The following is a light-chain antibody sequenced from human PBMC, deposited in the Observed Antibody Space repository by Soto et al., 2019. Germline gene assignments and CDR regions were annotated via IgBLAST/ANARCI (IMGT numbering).Light chain of an antibody. CDR3: GTWDSSLSALV. CDR1: SSNIGNNY. CDR2: DNN. Sequence: QSVLTQPPSVSAAPGQKVTISCSGSSSNIGNNYVSWYQQLPGTAPKLLIYDNNKRPSGIPDRFSGSKSGTSATLGISGRQARDEADYYCGTWDSSLSALVFGGGTKLTVL. J-gene: IGLJ2*01. V-gene: IGLV1-51*01.